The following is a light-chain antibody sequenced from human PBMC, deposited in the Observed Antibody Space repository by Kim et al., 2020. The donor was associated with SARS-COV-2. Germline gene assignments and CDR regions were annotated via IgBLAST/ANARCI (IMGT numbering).Light chain of an antibody. CDR3: QQSYSTPPYS. CDR2: AAS. CDR1: QSISSY. V-gene: IGKV1-39*01. J-gene: IGKJ2*03. Sequence: ASVGDRVTITCRASQSISSYLNWYQQKPGKAPKLLIYAASSLQSGVRSRFSGSGAGTDFTLTISSLQPEDFATYYCQQSYSTPPYSFGQGTKLEI.